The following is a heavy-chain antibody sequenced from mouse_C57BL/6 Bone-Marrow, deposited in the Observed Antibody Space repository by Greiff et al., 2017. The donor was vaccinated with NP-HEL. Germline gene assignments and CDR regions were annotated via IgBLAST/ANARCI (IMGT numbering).Heavy chain of an antibody. J-gene: IGHJ2*01. D-gene: IGHD1-1*01. V-gene: IGHV1-64*01. CDR1: GYTFTSYW. Sequence: QVQLKQPGAELVKPGASVKLSCKASGYTFTSYWMHWVKQRPGQGLEWIGMIHPNSGSTNYNEKFKSKATLTVDKSSSTAYMQLSSLTSEDSAVYYCARYDYYGNDDYWGQGTTLTVSS. CDR2: IHPNSGST. CDR3: ARYDYYGNDDY.